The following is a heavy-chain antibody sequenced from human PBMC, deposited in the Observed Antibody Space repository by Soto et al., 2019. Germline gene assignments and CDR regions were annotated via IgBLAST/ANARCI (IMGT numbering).Heavy chain of an antibody. CDR1: GYTFTGCD. V-gene: IGHV1-2*02. CDR3: ARVPDIVVVVAATRHAFDI. Sequence: ASVNVSCKASGYTFTGCDMHWVRRAPGQGLECMGWINPNSGGTNYAQKFQGRVTMTRDTSISTAYMELSRLRSDDTAVYYCARVPDIVVVVAATRHAFDIWGQGTMVTVSS. CDR2: INPNSGGT. D-gene: IGHD2-15*01. J-gene: IGHJ3*02.